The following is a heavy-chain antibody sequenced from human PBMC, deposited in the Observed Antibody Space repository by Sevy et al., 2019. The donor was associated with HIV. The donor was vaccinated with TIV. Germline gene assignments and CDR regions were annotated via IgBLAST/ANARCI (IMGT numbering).Heavy chain of an antibody. J-gene: IGHJ4*02. D-gene: IGHD2-15*01. CDR2: IYYTRNI. V-gene: IGHV4-59*13. Sequence: QSQTLSLTCTVSSVSISSYYWSWIRQPPGKGLEWIGYIYYTRNIHYNPSLKSRVTISVDTSKNQFSLKLNSVTAADTAVYYCARHDCSGGSCFPPSFDYWGQGTLVTVSS. CDR1: SVSISSYY. CDR3: ARHDCSGGSCFPPSFDY.